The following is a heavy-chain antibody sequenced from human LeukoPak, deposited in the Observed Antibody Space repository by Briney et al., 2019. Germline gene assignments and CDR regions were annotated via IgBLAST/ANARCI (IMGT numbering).Heavy chain of an antibody. V-gene: IGHV3-15*01. Sequence: GGSLRLSCVASGFTFSSAWMSWLRQAPGKGLEWVGRIKSNSDGGATDYAASVKGRFTISRDDSKNTVYLQMNSLRVEDTAIYYCAGGDYNWNGFDPWGQGTLVTVSS. CDR2: IKSNSDGGAT. J-gene: IGHJ5*02. CDR1: GFTFSSAW. CDR3: AGGDYNWNGFDP. D-gene: IGHD1-20*01.